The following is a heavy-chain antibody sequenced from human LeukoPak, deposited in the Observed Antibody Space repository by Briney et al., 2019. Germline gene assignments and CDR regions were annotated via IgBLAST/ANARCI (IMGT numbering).Heavy chain of an antibody. CDR2: IYISGAT. CDR1: WGSLRYYL. J-gene: IGHJ2*01. D-gene: IGHD5-24*01. CDR3: ARLEMATISWYFDL. V-gene: IGHV4-4*07. Sequence: SETPSPPRAFPWGSLRYYLWDGGPPPAGEGAGGGGRIYISGATNYNPSLKSRVTMSVAPSKNQFSLKLSSVTAADTAVYYCARLEMATISWYFDLWGRGTLVTVSS.